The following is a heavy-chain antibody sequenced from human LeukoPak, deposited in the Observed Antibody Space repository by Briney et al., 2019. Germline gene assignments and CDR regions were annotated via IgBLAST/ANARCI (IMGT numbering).Heavy chain of an antibody. D-gene: IGHD5-18*01. CDR3: AREKLVDTAMGLYYYYGMDV. Sequence: GGSLRLSCAASGFTFSSYAMSWVRQAPGKGLEWVSAISGSGGSTYYADSVKGRFTISRDNSKNTLYLQMNSLRSEDTAVYYCAREKLVDTAMGLYYYYGMDVWGQGTTVTVSS. CDR1: GFTFSSYA. CDR2: ISGSGGST. V-gene: IGHV3-23*01. J-gene: IGHJ6*02.